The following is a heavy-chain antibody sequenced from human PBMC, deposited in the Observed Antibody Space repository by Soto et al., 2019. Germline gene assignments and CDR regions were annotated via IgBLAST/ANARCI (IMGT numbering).Heavy chain of an antibody. CDR1: GFTFSSYG. V-gene: IGHV3-30-3*01. D-gene: IGHD5-12*01. Sequence: QVQLVESGGGVVQPGRSLRLSCAASGFTFSSYGMHWVRQAPGKGLEWVAVTSFDGSSKYNADSVTGRFTISRDNSPNTLYLQINSLRPDASAVYYCARTVGGYNFQTMDYWGQGTLVTVSS. CDR2: TSFDGSSK. CDR3: ARTVGGYNFQTMDY. J-gene: IGHJ4*02.